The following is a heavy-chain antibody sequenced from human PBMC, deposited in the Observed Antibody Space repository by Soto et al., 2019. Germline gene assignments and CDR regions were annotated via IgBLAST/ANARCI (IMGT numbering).Heavy chain of an antibody. Sequence: QVQLVQSGAEVKKPGASVKVSCKASGYTFTSYYMHWVRQAPGQGLEWMGIINPSGGSTSYAQKFQGRVTMTRDTSTSTVYMELSSLRSEDTAVYYCARDDVEIATTSTSFDYWGQGTLVTVSS. J-gene: IGHJ4*02. V-gene: IGHV1-46*03. CDR3: ARDDVEIATTSTSFDY. D-gene: IGHD1-1*01. CDR1: GYTFTSYY. CDR2: INPSGGST.